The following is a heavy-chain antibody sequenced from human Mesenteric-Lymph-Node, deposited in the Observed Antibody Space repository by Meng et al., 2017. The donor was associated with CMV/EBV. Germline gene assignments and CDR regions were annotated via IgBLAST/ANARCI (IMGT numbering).Heavy chain of an antibody. CDR3: ARDQAEYQMLYQPH. CDR2: ISGHYGNT. Sequence: ASVKVSCKTSGYTFIDYGIAWVRQAPGQGLEWMGWISGHYGNTNYAQKFKGRVTMTRDASSSTAYMELRSLTSDDSAVYYCARDQAEYQMLYQPHWGQGTLVTVSS. CDR1: GYTFIDYG. J-gene: IGHJ4*02. V-gene: IGHV1-18*01. D-gene: IGHD2-2*02.